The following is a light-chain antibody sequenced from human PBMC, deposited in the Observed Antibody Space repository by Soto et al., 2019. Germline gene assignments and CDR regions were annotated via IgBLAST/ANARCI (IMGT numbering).Light chain of an antibody. J-gene: IGKJ4*01. Sequence: DIQMTQSPSTLSASVGDRVTITCRASQSISSWLAWYQQKSGKAPKLLIQKASSLESGVPSRFSGSGSGTEFTLTISSLQPDDFATYYCQQYKSYSLTFGGGTKWIS. CDR2: KAS. CDR1: QSISSW. CDR3: QQYKSYSLT. V-gene: IGKV1-5*03.